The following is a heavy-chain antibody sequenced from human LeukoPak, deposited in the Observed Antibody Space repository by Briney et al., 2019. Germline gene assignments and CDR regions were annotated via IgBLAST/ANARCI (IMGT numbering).Heavy chain of an antibody. D-gene: IGHD3-22*01. Sequence: PGRSLRLSCAASGFTFSSYGMHWVRQAPGKGLEWVAVIWYDGSNKYYADSVKGRFTISRDNSKNTLYLQMNSLRAEDTAVYYCARGQRSGIYYDSSGYPDYWGQGTLVTVSS. CDR3: ARGQRSGIYYDSSGYPDY. V-gene: IGHV3-33*01. CDR2: IWYDGSNK. J-gene: IGHJ4*02. CDR1: GFTFSSYG.